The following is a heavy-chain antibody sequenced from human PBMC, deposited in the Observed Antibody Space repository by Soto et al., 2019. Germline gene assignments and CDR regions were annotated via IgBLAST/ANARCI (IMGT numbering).Heavy chain of an antibody. Sequence: SETLSLTCAVSGGSFTSNNWWTWVRQPPGQGLEWIGEIYRTGSTNYNPSLKSRVTISLDKSENQFSLKVTALTAADTAVYYCASRDPGTSVDYWGQGTLVTVSS. CDR3: ASRDPGTSVDY. CDR1: GGSFTSNNW. J-gene: IGHJ4*02. D-gene: IGHD1-7*01. CDR2: IYRTGST. V-gene: IGHV4-4*02.